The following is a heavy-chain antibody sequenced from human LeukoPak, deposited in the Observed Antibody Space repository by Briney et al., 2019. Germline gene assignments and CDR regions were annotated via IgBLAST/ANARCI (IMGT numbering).Heavy chain of an antibody. CDR2: IYYSGST. CDR3: ARGRNDFDY. D-gene: IGHD1-1*01. V-gene: IGHV4-31*03. J-gene: IGHJ4*02. Sequence: SQTLSLTCTVSGGSISSGGYYWSWMRQHPGKGREWIGYIYYSGSTYYNPSLKSRVTISVDTSKNQFSLRLTSVTAADTAMYYCARGRNDFDYWGQGTLVTVSS. CDR1: GGSISSGGYY.